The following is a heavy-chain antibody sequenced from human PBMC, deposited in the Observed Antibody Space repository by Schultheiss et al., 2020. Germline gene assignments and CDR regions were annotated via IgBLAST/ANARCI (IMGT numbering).Heavy chain of an antibody. J-gene: IGHJ3*02. CDR1: GGSLYNFY. D-gene: IGHD2-8*01. CDR2: MFFSGSK. CDR3: ARDRDNNGQYDALDI. V-gene: IGHV4-59*06. Sequence: SQTLSLTCTVSGGSLYNFYWSWIRQSPGKGLEWIGYMFFSGSKYYNPSLKNRATISVDTSKNQFSLNLISVTAADTAVYYCARDRDNNGQYDALDIWGQGTMVTVSS.